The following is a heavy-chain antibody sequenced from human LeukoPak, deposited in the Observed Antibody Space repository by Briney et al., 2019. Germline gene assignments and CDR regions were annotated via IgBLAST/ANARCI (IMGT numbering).Heavy chain of an antibody. V-gene: IGHV4-38-2*02. J-gene: IGHJ3*02. D-gene: IGHD1-7*01. Sequence: PSQTLSLTSTVSAYSITRGSYWGCIRQPPGKRLGGIWRIYHSGSTYYNPSLKSRVTIAVATSKDQFALKLSSVAAADTYVYYCARDKTGTTPYDAFDIWGQGTMVTVSS. CDR1: AYSITRGSY. CDR2: IYHSGST. CDR3: ARDKTGTTPYDAFDI.